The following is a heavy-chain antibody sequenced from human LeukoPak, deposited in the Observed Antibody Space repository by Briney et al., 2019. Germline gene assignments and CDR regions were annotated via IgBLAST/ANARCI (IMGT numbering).Heavy chain of an antibody. J-gene: IGHJ4*02. CDR1: GFTFDDYA. D-gene: IGHD6-19*01. CDR2: ISWNSGSI. Sequence: PGGSLRLSCAASGFTFDDYAMHWVRQAPGKGLEWVSGISWNSGSIGYADSVKGRFTISRDNAKNSLYLQMNSLRAEDTALYYCAKDARIAVAARFFDYWGQGTLVTVSS. CDR3: AKDARIAVAARFFDY. V-gene: IGHV3-9*01.